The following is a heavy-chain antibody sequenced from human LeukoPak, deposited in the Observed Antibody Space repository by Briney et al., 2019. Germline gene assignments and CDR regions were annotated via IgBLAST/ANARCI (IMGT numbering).Heavy chain of an antibody. CDR1: GFTFMRYA. J-gene: IGHJ4*02. D-gene: IGHD6-19*01. Sequence: PGGSLRLSCAASGFTFMRYAMHWVRQAPGKGLQYVASINSDGGSTNSANSVKGRFAISRDNHKNTLYLQMGSLRAEDMAVYHCARDFTSGWYGLVDYWGQGTLVTVSS. V-gene: IGHV3-64*01. CDR3: ARDFTSGWYGLVDY. CDR2: INSDGGST.